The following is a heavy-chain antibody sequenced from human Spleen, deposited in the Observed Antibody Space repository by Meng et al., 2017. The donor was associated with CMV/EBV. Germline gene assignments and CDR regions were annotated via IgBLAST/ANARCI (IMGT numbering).Heavy chain of an antibody. CDR2: INHSGST. Sequence: DSSWSWIRQSPGKGLEWIGEINHSGSTNYNPSLKSRVTISVDTSKNQFSLKLSSVTAADTAVYYCARVPSLGYCSSTSCPRGTYFDYWGQGTLVTVSS. CDR1: DSS. J-gene: IGHJ4*02. V-gene: IGHV4-34*01. D-gene: IGHD2-2*01. CDR3: ARVPSLGYCSSTSCPRGTYFDY.